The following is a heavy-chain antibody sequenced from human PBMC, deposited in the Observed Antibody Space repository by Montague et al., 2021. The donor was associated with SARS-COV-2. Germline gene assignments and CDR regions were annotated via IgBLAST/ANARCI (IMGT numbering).Heavy chain of an antibody. D-gene: IGHD3-10*01. CDR3: ARLGDGVVPSPILGVGPYYSYYYMDV. J-gene: IGHJ6*03. Sequence: SETLSLTCAVHGGSFSTYSWNWIRQPPGKGREWIGEIHHGGSTNXNPSLKSRVTISADTSKNQFSLKLTSVAAADTAVYYCARLGDGVVPSPILGVGPYYSYYYMDVWGKGTTVTVSS. V-gene: IGHV4-34*01. CDR2: IHHGGST. CDR1: GGSFSTYS.